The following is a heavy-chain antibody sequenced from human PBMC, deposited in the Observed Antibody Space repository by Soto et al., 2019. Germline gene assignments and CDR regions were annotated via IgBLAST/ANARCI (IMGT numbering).Heavy chain of an antibody. J-gene: IGHJ4*02. CDR1: GYTVTVYY. V-gene: IGHV1-2*02. CDR3: ARDLAKGGGSAGFDY. D-gene: IGHD1-26*01. Sequence: AXVSVSCQASGYTVTVYYMHWVRQARGQGLVWMGWINPKSGGTMYPQKFQGRVTMTWDTSISTAYMALTRLRSDDTAVYYCARDLAKGGGSAGFDYWGQGTLVIVSS. CDR2: INPKSGGT.